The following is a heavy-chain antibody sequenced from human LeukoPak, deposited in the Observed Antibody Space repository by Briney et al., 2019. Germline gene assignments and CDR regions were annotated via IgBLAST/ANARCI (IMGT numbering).Heavy chain of an antibody. Sequence: GRSLRLSCAASGFTFDDYAMHWVRQAPGKGLEWVSGISWNSGSIGYADSVKGRFTISRDNSKNTLYLQMNSLRAEDTAVYYCAKSVYGDLDYWGQGTLVTVSS. D-gene: IGHD4-17*01. CDR2: ISWNSGSI. CDR1: GFTFDDYA. V-gene: IGHV3-9*01. CDR3: AKSVYGDLDY. J-gene: IGHJ4*02.